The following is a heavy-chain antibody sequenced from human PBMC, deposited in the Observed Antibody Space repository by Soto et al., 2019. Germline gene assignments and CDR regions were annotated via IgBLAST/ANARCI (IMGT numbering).Heavy chain of an antibody. CDR1: GGTFSSYA. J-gene: IGHJ6*02. Sequence: GASVKVSCKASGGTFSSYAISWVRQAPGQGLEWMGGIIPIFGTANYAQKFQGRVTITADESTSTAYMELSSLRSEDTAVYYCARETNDRTYYYYYGMDVWGQGTTVTVSS. V-gene: IGHV1-69*13. D-gene: IGHD3-22*01. CDR3: ARETNDRTYYYYYGMDV. CDR2: IIPIFGTA.